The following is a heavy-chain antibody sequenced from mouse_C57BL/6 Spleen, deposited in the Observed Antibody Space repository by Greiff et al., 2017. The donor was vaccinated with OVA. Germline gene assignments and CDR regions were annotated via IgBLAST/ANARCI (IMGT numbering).Heavy chain of an antibody. D-gene: IGHD2-3*01. CDR3: ATYDVYYPVYFDV. Sequence: QVQLQQPGAELVKPGASVKLSCKASGYTFTSYWMHWVKQRPGQGLEWIGMIHPNSGSTNYNEKFKSKATLTVDKSSSTAYMQLSSLTSEDSAVYYCATYDVYYPVYFDVWGTGTTVTVSS. CDR1: GYTFTSYW. V-gene: IGHV1-64*01. J-gene: IGHJ1*03. CDR2: IHPNSGST.